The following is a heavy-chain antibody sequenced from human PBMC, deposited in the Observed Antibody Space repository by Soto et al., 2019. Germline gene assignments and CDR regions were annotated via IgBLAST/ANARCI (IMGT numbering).Heavy chain of an antibody. D-gene: IGHD2-21*01. CDR2: IYYSGST. V-gene: IGHV4-59*01. Sequence: QVQLQESGPGLVKPSETLSLTYTVSGGSISSYYWSWIRQPPGKGLEWIGYIYYSGSTNYNPSLKSRVTISVDTSKNQFSLKLSSVTAADTAVYYCARVSGHWGGADYWGQGTLVTVSS. CDR1: GGSISSYY. J-gene: IGHJ4*02. CDR3: ARVSGHWGGADY.